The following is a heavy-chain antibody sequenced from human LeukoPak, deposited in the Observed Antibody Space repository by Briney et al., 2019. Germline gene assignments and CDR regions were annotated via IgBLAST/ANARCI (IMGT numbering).Heavy chain of an antibody. J-gene: IGHJ4*02. D-gene: IGHD6-6*01. V-gene: IGHV4-4*09. CDR1: GGSITNYY. Sequence: PSETLSLTCTVSGGSITNYYWSWIRQPPGKGLEWIGYIHTSGGTNYNPSLKGRVTISVDTSQNQPSLKVSSVTAADTAVYYCARHDAGIAARPFDNWGQGTLVTVSS. CDR3: ARHDAGIAARPFDN. CDR2: IHTSGGT.